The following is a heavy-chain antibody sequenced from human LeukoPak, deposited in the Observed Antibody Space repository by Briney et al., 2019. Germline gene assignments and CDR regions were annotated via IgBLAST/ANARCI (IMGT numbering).Heavy chain of an antibody. J-gene: IGHJ4*02. CDR2: ISGSGGST. CDR1: GFTFSSYA. D-gene: IGHD3-10*01. V-gene: IGHV3-23*01. Sequence: PGGSLRLSCAASGFTFSSYAMSWVRQAPGKGLEWVSAISGSGGSTYYADSVKGRFTISRDNSKNTLYLQMNSLRAEDTAVYYCASRAMVRGVPYLDYWGQGTLVTVSS. CDR3: ASRAMVRGVPYLDY.